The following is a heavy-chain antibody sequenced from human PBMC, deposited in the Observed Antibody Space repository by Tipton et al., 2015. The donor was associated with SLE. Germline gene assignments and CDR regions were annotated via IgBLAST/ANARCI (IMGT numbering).Heavy chain of an antibody. CDR1: GGSFSGYY. CDR3: AHANWGTNFDY. Sequence: TLSLTCAVYGGSFSGYYWAWIRQPPGKGLEWIGSIYYSWSTYYNPSLESRVTISVDTSKNQFSLKLSSVTAADTAVFYCAHANWGTNFDYWGQGTLVTVSS. V-gene: IGHV4-34*01. D-gene: IGHD7-27*01. J-gene: IGHJ4*02. CDR2: IYYSWST.